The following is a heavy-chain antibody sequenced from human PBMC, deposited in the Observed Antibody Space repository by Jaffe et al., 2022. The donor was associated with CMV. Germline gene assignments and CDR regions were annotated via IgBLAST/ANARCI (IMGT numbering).Heavy chain of an antibody. CDR1: GFTFSSYW. J-gene: IGHJ6*02. V-gene: IGHV3-74*01. Sequence: EVQLVESGGGLVQPGGSLRLSCAASGFTFSSYWMHWVRQAPGKGLVWVSRINSDGSSTSYADSVKGRFTISRDNAKNTLYLQMNSLRAEDTAVYYCARVGQPAPGAKYGSGYGMDVWGQGTTVTVSS. CDR3: ARVGQPAPGAKYGSGYGMDV. D-gene: IGHD3-10*01. CDR2: INSDGSST.